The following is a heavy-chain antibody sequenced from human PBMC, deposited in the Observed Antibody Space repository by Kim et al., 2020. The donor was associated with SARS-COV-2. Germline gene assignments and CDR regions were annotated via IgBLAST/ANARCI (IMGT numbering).Heavy chain of an antibody. D-gene: IGHD5-18*01. Sequence: YADSVKGRFTNSRDNAKNSLYLQMNSLRAEDTALYYCAKNINGYGYFFDYWGQGALVTVSS. V-gene: IGHV3-9*01. J-gene: IGHJ4*02. CDR3: AKNINGYGYFFDY.